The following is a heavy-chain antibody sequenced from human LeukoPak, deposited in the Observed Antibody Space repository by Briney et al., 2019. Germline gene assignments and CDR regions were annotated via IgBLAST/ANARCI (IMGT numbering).Heavy chain of an antibody. V-gene: IGHV3-23*01. D-gene: IGHD3-22*01. J-gene: IGHJ4*02. CDR2: ISGSGGST. Sequence: GGSLSLSCAASGFTFSSYAMSWVRQAPGRGREWVAAISGSGGSTYYADSVKGRFTISRGNSKTTLYLHMNSLRAEATAVSYCAKYLPSSGYYSAEHYWGQGTLATVSS. CDR1: GFTFSSYA. CDR3: AKYLPSSGYYSAEHY.